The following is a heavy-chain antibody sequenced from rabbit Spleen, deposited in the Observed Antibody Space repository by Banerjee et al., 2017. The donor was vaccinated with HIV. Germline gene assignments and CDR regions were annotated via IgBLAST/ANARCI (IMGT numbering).Heavy chain of an antibody. D-gene: IGHD1-1*01. CDR1: GVSFSSSDW. J-gene: IGHJ4*01. Sequence: QSLEESGGDLVKPGASLTLTCTASGVSFSSSDWIAWVRQAPGKGLEWIACIDAGSSGSTYYATWAKGRFTISKTSSTTVTLQMTSLTAADTATYFCARDLTGVIGWNFGWWGPGTLVTVS. V-gene: IGHV1S40*01. CDR3: ARDLTGVIGWNFGW. CDR2: IDAGSSGST.